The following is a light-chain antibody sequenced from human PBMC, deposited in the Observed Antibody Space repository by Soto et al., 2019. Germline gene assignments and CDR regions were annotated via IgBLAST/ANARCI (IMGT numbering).Light chain of an antibody. CDR1: QSVSSSY. V-gene: IGKV3-20*01. J-gene: IGKJ1*01. Sequence: EIVLTQSPGTLSLSPGERATLSCRASQSVSSSYLAWYQQKPGQAPRLLIYDASSRATGIPDRFSGSGSGTDFTLTISRLEPEDFAVYYCQQYGRSPRTFGQGTKVVIK. CDR3: QQYGRSPRT. CDR2: DAS.